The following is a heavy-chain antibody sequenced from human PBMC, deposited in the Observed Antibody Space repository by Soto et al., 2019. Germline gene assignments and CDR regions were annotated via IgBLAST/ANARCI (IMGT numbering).Heavy chain of an antibody. CDR3: ARDLYGSGDYYYYGMDV. CDR2: ISYDGSNK. CDR1: GFTFSSYA. D-gene: IGHD3-10*01. J-gene: IGHJ6*02. V-gene: IGHV3-30-3*01. Sequence: GGSLRLSCAASGFTFSSYAMHWVRQAPGKGLEWVAVISYDGSNKYYADSVKGRFTISRDNSKNTLYLQMNSLRAEDTAVYYCARDLYGSGDYYYYGMDVWGQGTTVTVSS.